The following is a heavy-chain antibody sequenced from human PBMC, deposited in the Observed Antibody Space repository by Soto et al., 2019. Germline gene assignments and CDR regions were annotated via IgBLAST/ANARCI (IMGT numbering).Heavy chain of an antibody. Sequence: EVQLVESGGGLVQPGGSLRLSCAASGFTFTNYWMHWVRQAPGKGLQWVARVDGEESGTSYADSVKGRFTIARDNAKNTLSLQRNSLRADDTAVYYCGSVFEHWGWGTLVTVSS. CDR2: VDGEESGT. J-gene: IGHJ4*02. V-gene: IGHV3-74*01. D-gene: IGHD1-26*01. CDR3: GSVFEH. CDR1: GFTFTNYW.